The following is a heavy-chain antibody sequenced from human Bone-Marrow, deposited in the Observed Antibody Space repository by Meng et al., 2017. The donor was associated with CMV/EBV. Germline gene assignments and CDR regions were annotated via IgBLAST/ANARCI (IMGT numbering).Heavy chain of an antibody. CDR2: IWYDSSNK. V-gene: IGHV3-33*01. CDR1: GFTFSSYG. CDR3: ARDSSGSYPDF. J-gene: IGHJ4*02. D-gene: IGHD1-26*01. Sequence: LSCAASGFTFSSYGMNWVRQAPGKGLEWLAVIWYDSSNKYYVDSVKGRFTISRDNSKNTLYLQMNSLRAEDTAVYFCARDSSGSYPDFWGQGTLVTVSS.